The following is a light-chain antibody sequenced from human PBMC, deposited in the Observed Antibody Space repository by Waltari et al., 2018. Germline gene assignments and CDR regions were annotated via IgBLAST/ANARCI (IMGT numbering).Light chain of an antibody. CDR1: SSDVGPYNY. J-gene: IGLJ2*01. Sequence: QSALTQPASVSGSPGQSITISCTGTSSDVGPYNYVPWYQQHPGKAPKLMIYDVSNRPSGVSDRFSGSKSGNTASLTISGLQAEDEADYYCNSYSSSSSLVLFGGGTKLTVV. CDR3: NSYSSSSSLVL. V-gene: IGLV2-14*03. CDR2: DVS.